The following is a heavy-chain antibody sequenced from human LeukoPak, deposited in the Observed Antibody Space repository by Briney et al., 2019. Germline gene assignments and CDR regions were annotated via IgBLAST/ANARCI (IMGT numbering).Heavy chain of an antibody. V-gene: IGHV3-7*01. CDR3: ARSDRGPEY. D-gene: IGHD6-25*01. J-gene: IGHJ4*02. Sequence: GGSLRLSCSASGFTFSSRWMNWVRQAPGRGLEWVAIINTDGSEKHYVGSVKGRFTISRDNAKNSLYLQMNSLRVEDTAVYYCARSDRGPEYWGQGTLVTVSS. CDR2: INTDGSEK. CDR1: GFTFSSRW.